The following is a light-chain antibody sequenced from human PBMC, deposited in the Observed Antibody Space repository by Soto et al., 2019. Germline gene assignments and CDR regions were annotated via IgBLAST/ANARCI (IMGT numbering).Light chain of an antibody. J-gene: IGKJ4*01. CDR3: QQRSNWPPLT. V-gene: IGKV3-11*01. Sequence: EIVLTQSPATLSLSPGERATLSCSASQSVSSYLAWYQQKPGQAPRLLIYDASNRATGIPARFSGSGSGTDFTLTISSLEPEDCAVYYCQQRSNWPPLTFGGGTKVEIK. CDR1: QSVSSY. CDR2: DAS.